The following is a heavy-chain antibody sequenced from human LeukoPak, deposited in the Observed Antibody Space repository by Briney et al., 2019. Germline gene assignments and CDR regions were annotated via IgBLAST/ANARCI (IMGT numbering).Heavy chain of an antibody. J-gene: IGHJ6*02. V-gene: IGHV4-34*01. Sequence: PSETLSLTCGVYGGSFSGYYWSWLRQPPGKGLEWSGEINHSGSTNYNPSLKSRVTILVDTSKNQFSLKWSSVTAADTAVYYCARDQLVMIPFGGVIEQRYYGMDVWGQGTTVTVSS. CDR2: INHSGST. CDR1: GGSFSGYY. D-gene: IGHD3-16*02. CDR3: ARDQLVMIPFGGVIEQRYYGMDV.